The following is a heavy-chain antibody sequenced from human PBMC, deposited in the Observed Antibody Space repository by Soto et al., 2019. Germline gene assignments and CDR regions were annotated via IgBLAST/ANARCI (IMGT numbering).Heavy chain of an antibody. J-gene: IGHJ5*02. D-gene: IGHD3-10*01. V-gene: IGHV3-23*01. CDR2: ISGSGGST. CDR1: GFTFRTYG. Sequence: GGSLRLSCAASGFTFRTYGMSWVRQAPGKGLEWVSAISGSGGSTYYADSVKGRFTISRDNSKNTLYLQMNSLRADDTALYFCAKNSGWFNTWGQGALVTVSS. CDR3: AKNSGWFNT.